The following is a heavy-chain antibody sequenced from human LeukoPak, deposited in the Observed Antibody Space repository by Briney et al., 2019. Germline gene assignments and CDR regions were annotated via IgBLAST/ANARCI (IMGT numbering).Heavy chain of an antibody. D-gene: IGHD6-13*01. CDR2: IYYSGST. CDR3: ARDQFDLFFSSSWSY. CDR1: GGSIGSSSYY. V-gene: IGHV4-39*07. J-gene: IGHJ4*02. Sequence: SETLSLTCTVSGGSIGSSSYYWGWIRQPPGKGLEWIGSIYYSGSTYYNPSLKSRVTISVDTSKNQFSLKLSSVTAADTAVYYCARDQFDLFFSSSWSYWGQGTLVTVSS.